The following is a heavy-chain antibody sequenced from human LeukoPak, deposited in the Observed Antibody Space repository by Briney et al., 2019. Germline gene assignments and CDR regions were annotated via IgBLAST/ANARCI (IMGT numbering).Heavy chain of an antibody. Sequence: SETLSLTCTVSGGSISSSSYYWGWIRQPPGKGLEWIGEINHSGSTNYNPSLKSRVTISVDTSKNQFSLKLSSVTAADTAVYYCASQERKAYYGDISYWYFDLWGRGTLVTVSS. CDR2: INHSGST. CDR3: ASQERKAYYGDISYWYFDL. D-gene: IGHD4-17*01. J-gene: IGHJ2*01. CDR1: GGSISSSSYY. V-gene: IGHV4-39*07.